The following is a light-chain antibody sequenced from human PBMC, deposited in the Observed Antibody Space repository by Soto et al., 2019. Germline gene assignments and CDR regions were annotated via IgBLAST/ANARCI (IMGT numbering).Light chain of an antibody. V-gene: IGKV3-20*01. CDR1: QSVSSSY. J-gene: IGKJ3*01. Sequence: EIVLTQSPGSLSLSPGERATLSCRASQSVSSSYLAWYQQKPGQAPRLLIYAASRRATGIPDRFSGSGSGVDIYHSISKLEPEDFAVYYCQQYGTSLVTFGPGTNVYIK. CDR3: QQYGTSLVT. CDR2: AAS.